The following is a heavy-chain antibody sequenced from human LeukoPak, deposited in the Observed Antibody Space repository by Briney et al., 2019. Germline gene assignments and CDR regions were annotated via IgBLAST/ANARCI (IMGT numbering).Heavy chain of an antibody. CDR3: ARDAYSSFLHFDY. J-gene: IGHJ4*02. Sequence: ASVNVSCKASGYTFSGYYMHWVRQAPGQGLEWMGWINPNSGGTNYAQKFQGRVTITRDTSISTAYMELSRLRSDDTAVYYCARDAYSSFLHFDYWGQGTLVTVSS. CDR2: INPNSGGT. V-gene: IGHV1-2*02. D-gene: IGHD6-6*01. CDR1: GYTFSGYY.